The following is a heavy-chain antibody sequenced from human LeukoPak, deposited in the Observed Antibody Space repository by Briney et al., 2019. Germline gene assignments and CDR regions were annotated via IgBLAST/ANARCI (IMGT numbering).Heavy chain of an antibody. D-gene: IGHD6-13*01. V-gene: IGHV3-48*01. Sequence: GGSLRLSCAASGFTFNSYGMHWVRQAPGKGLEWVSYITGSSTTIYYADSVKGRFTISRDNAKNSLYLQMNSLRAEDTALYYCARDVNGFSSTWYEYWGQGTLVTVSS. CDR3: ARDVNGFSSTWYEY. CDR1: GFTFNSYG. J-gene: IGHJ4*02. CDR2: ITGSSTTI.